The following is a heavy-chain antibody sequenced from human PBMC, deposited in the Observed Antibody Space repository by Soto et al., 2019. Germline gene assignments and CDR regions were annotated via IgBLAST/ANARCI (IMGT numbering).Heavy chain of an antibody. CDR2: IYYSGNT. V-gene: IGHV4-31*03. CDR1: GGSIRSGDYY. CDR3: ARDRLMATAGTARHYFGLDV. D-gene: IGHD5-18*01. Sequence: SETLSRTCTVSGGSIRSGDYYWRWVRQNPRRGLEWIGNIYYSGNTYYNPSLKSRLTISVDTSKNQFSLNLSSVTAADTAVYYCARDRLMATAGTARHYFGLDVWGQGTTVTVSS. J-gene: IGHJ6*02.